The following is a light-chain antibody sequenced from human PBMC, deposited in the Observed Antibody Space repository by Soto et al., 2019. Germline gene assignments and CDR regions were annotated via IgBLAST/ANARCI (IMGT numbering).Light chain of an antibody. Sequence: QSALTQPASVSGSPGQSITISCTGTNSDVGAYNYVSWYRQHPGKAPQLMIYDVSNRPSGVSNRFSVSKSGNTASLIISGLQAEDEADYYCTSYTSSSTYVFGTGTKVTVL. V-gene: IGLV2-14*03. CDR1: NSDVGAYNY. CDR3: TSYTSSSTYV. CDR2: DVS. J-gene: IGLJ1*01.